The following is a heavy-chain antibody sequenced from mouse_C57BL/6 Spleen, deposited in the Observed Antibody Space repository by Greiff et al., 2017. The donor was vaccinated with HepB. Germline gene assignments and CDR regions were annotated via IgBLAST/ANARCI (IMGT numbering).Heavy chain of an antibody. V-gene: IGHV3-1*01. D-gene: IGHD3-2*02. CDR2: ISYSGST. J-gene: IGHJ2*01. CDR3: ARGGSGYYFDY. CDR1: GYSITSGYD. Sequence: EVKLLESGPGMVKPSQSLSLTCTVTGYSITSGYDWHWIRHFPGNKLEWMGYISYSGSTNYNPSLKSRISITHDTSKNHFFLKLNSVTTEDTATYYCARGGSGYYFDYWGQGTTLTVSS.